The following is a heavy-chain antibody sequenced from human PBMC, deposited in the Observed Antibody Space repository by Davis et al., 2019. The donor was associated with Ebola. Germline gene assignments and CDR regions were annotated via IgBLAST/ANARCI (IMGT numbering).Heavy chain of an antibody. J-gene: IGHJ6*02. V-gene: IGHV4-34*01. CDR1: GGSFSGYY. CDR3: ARAVKVVAARYYYYYGMDV. D-gene: IGHD2-15*01. Sequence: MPSETLSLTRAVYGGSFSGYYWSWIRQPPGKGLEWIGEINHSGSTNYNPSLKSRVTISVDTSKNQFSLKLSSVTAADTAVYYCARAVKVVAARYYYYYGMDVWGQGTTVTVSS. CDR2: INHSGST.